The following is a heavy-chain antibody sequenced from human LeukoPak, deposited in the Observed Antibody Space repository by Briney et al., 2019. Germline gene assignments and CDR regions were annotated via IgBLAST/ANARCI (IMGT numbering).Heavy chain of an antibody. CDR3: ARDRVYYYDSSGYYSSFDI. CDR2: IIPIFGTA. J-gene: IGHJ3*02. V-gene: IGHV1-69*01. D-gene: IGHD3-22*01. CDR1: GGTFSSYA. Sequence: SVKVSCKASGGTFSSYAISWVRQAPGQGLEWMGGIIPIFGTANYAQKFQGRVTITADESTSTAYMELSSLRSEDTAVYYCARDRVYYYDSSGYYSSFDIWGQGTMVTVSS.